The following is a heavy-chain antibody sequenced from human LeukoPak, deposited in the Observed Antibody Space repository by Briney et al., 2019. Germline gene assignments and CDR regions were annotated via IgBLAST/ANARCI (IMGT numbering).Heavy chain of an antibody. CDR2: IRFDGSYE. D-gene: IGHD3-22*01. Sequence: GGSLRLSCAASGFTFSSYGMHWVRQAPGKGLEWVTFIRFDGSYEDYADSVKGRFTISRDNSKNTLYLQMNSLRAEDTAVYYCAKDPPMIVVGPDAFDIWGQGTMVTVSS. CDR3: AKDPPMIVVGPDAFDI. CDR1: GFTFSSYG. V-gene: IGHV3-30*02. J-gene: IGHJ3*02.